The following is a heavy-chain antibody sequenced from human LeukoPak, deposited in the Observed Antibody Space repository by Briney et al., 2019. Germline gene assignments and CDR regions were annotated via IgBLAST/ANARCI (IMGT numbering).Heavy chain of an antibody. J-gene: IGHJ4*02. CDR3: AKDHGPQYCGGDCYTPTGGFDY. Sequence: QAGGSLRLSCAASGFTFSSYAMSWVRQAPGKGLEWVSAISGSGGSTYYADSVKGRFTISRDNSKNTLYLQMNSLRAEDTAVYYCAKDHGPQYCGGDCYTPTGGFDYWGQGTLVTVSS. CDR2: ISGSGGST. D-gene: IGHD2-21*02. CDR1: GFTFSSYA. V-gene: IGHV3-23*01.